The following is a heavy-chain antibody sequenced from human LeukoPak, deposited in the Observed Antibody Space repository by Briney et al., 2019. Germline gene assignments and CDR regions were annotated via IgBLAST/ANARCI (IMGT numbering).Heavy chain of an antibody. J-gene: IGHJ4*02. CDR2: IYYSGAS. Sequence: SETLSLTCTVSGGSISSCDYYWIWISQHPGMGLVWIGYIYYSGASYCHPSLKSRVTISMDTSGNQFCMKLSSVTAAHTGVYYCARDPRHTDSWYFIDDWGQGTLVSAS. V-gene: IGHV4-31*02. D-gene: IGHD3-22*01. CDR1: GGSISSCDYY. CDR3: ARDPRHTDSWYFIDD.